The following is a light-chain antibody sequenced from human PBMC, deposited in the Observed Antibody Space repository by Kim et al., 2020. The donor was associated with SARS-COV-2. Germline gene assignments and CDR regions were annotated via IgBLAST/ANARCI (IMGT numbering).Light chain of an antibody. CDR3: CSYAGSYTPVV. J-gene: IGLJ2*01. CDR2: DVS. CDR1: SSDVGGYNY. Sequence: QSVTISCTATSSDVGGYNYVSWYQQHPGKAPKLMIYDVSKRPSGVPDRFSGSKSGNTASLTVSGLQAEDEADYYCCSYAGSYTPVVFGGGTQLTVL. V-gene: IGLV2-11*01.